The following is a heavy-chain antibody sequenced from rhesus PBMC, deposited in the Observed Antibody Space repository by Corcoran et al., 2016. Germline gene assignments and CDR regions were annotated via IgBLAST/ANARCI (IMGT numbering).Heavy chain of an antibody. Sequence: EVHLVESGEGLVQPGGSLRLSCTGSGFTFSIYDIYWVRQAPGKGLEWVSTVNSGGTGTWYTDSVKGRFSISKENAKNTVYLQMDSLRAEDTAVYYCAKDGGYSFDYWGQGVLVTVSS. D-gene: IGHD5-24*01. V-gene: IGHV3-8*01. J-gene: IGHJ4*01. CDR2: VNSGGTGT. CDR3: AKDGGYSFDY. CDR1: GFTFSIYD.